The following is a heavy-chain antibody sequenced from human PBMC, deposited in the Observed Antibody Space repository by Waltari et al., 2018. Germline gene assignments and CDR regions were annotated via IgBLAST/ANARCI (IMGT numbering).Heavy chain of an antibody. V-gene: IGHV1-69*14. J-gene: IGHJ4*02. CDR3: ARGGYDFWSGYYPRFDY. CDR1: GGTFSSYA. D-gene: IGHD3-3*01. CDR2: IIPIFGTA. Sequence: QVQLVQSGAEVKKPGSSVKVSCKASGGTFSSYAISWVRQAPGQGLEWMGGIIPIFGTANYAQKFQGRVTITADKSTSTAYMELSSLRSEDTAVYYCARGGYDFWSGYYPRFDYWGQGTLVTVSS.